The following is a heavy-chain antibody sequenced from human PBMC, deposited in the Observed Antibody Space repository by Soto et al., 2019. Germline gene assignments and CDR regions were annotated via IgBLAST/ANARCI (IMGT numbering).Heavy chain of an antibody. CDR3: IKEARGHSYASL. CDR2: ISDSGVNT. J-gene: IGHJ4*02. Sequence: EVQLLESGGGLVQPGGSLRLSCAASGFLSSNYAMGWVRQAPGTGLEWVSAISDSGVNTYYADSVKGRFTISRDNSNNALYLEMKSLRAGDTAVYYCIKEARGHSYASLWGQGTPVTVSS. D-gene: IGHD3-16*01. CDR1: GFLSSNYA. V-gene: IGHV3-23*01.